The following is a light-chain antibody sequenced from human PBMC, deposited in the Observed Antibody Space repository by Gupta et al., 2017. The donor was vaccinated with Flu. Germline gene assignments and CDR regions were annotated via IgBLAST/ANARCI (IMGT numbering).Light chain of an antibody. V-gene: IGLV2-8*01. CDR2: EVD. Sequence: TSSDVCGYKYVSWYQQYPGKAPQLRIYEVDKRPSGVPDRFSGSKSGNTASLTVSGLQAEDEADYYCSSYAGSNKWVFGGGTKLTVL. CDR3: SSYAGSNKWV. CDR1: SSDVCGYKY. J-gene: IGLJ3*02.